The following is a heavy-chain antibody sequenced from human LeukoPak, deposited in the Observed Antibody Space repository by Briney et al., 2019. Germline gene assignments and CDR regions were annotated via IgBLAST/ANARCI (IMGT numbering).Heavy chain of an antibody. CDR2: IYSGGST. J-gene: IGHJ6*02. Sequence: PGGSLRLSCAASGFTFSSYAMSWVRQAPGKGLEWVSVIYSGGSTYYADSVKGRFTISRDNSKNTLYLQMNSLRAEDTAVYYCARRNLQKKPYYYYGMDVWGQGTTVTVSS. CDR1: GFTFSSYA. V-gene: IGHV3-53*01. CDR3: ARRNLQKKPYYYYGMDV. D-gene: IGHD4-11*01.